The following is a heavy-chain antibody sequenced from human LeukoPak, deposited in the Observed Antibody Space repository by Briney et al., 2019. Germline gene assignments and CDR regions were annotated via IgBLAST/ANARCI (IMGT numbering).Heavy chain of an antibody. CDR3: ARTRGFGELLSDFDY. Sequence: SETLSLTCTVSGGSISSYYWSWIRQPPGKGLEWIGYIYYSGSTNYNPSLKSRVTISVDTSKNQFSLHLSSVTAADTAVYYCARTRGFGELLSDFDYWGQGTLVTASS. CDR1: GGSISSYY. J-gene: IGHJ4*02. D-gene: IGHD3-10*01. CDR2: IYYSGST. V-gene: IGHV4-59*08.